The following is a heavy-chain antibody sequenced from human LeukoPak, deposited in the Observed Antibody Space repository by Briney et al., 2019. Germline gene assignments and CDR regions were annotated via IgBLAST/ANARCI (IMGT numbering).Heavy chain of an antibody. J-gene: IGHJ4*02. V-gene: IGHV1-18*01. CDR2: ISAYNGNT. D-gene: IGHD3-22*01. Sequence: ASVKVSCKASGYTFTSYGISWVRQAPGQGLEWMGWISAYNGNTNYAQKLQGRVTMTTDTSTSTAYMELRSLRSDDTAVYYCARDRNLIGYDSSGYYDYWGQGTLVTVSS. CDR3: ARDRNLIGYDSSGYYDY. CDR1: GYTFTSYG.